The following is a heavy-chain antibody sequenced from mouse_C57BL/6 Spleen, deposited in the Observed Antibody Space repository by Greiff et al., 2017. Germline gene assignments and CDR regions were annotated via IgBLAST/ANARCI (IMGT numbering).Heavy chain of an antibody. CDR3: ARSKTAMDY. CDR2: INPGSGGT. Sequence: QVQLQQSGAELVRPGPSVKVSCKASGYAFTNYLIEWVKQRPGQGLEWIGVINPGSGGTNYNEKFKGKATLTADKSYSTAYMQLSSLTSEDSAVYFCARSKTAMDYWGQGTSVTVSS. J-gene: IGHJ4*01. V-gene: IGHV1-54*01. CDR1: GYAFTNYL.